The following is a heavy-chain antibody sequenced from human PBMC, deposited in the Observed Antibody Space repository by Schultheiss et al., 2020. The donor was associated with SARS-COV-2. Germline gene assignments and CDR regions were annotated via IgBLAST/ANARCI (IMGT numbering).Heavy chain of an antibody. Sequence: SETLSLTCTVSGGSISDYYWSWIRQPPGKGLEWIGSIYYSGSTNYNPSLKSRVTISVDTSKNQFSLKLSSVTAADTAVYYCARMYSSSSSDYFDSWGQGTLVTVSS. CDR1: GGSISDYY. V-gene: IGHV4-59*01. D-gene: IGHD6-6*01. J-gene: IGHJ4*02. CDR3: ARMYSSSSSDYFDS. CDR2: IYYSGST.